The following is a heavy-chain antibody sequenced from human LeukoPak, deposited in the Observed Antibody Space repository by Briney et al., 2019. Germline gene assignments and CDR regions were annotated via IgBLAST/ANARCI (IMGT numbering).Heavy chain of an antibody. Sequence: GGSLRLSCAASGFTFSDYYMSWIRQAPGKGLEWVSYISSSSSYTNYADSVKGRFTVSRDNAKNSLYLQMNSLRAEDTAVFNCAKTSVGGGRIIGSGYFDNWGQGTLVTVSS. D-gene: IGHD2-15*01. CDR2: ISSSSSYT. J-gene: IGHJ4*02. V-gene: IGHV3-11*03. CDR1: GFTFSDYY. CDR3: AKTSVGGGRIIGSGYFDN.